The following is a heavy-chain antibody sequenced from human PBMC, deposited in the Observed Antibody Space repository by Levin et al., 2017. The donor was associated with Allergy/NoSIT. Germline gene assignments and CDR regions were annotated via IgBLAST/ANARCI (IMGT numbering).Heavy chain of an antibody. CDR3: ARVPSMKPTDHHPTVTTLSWYWYFDL. D-gene: IGHD4-17*01. CDR2: IYPGDSDT. V-gene: IGHV5-51*01. Sequence: GESLKISCKGSGYSFTSYWIGWVRQMPGKGLEWMGIIYPGDSDTRYSPSFQGQVTISADKSISTAYLQWSSLKASDTAMYYCARVPSMKPTDHHPTVTTLSWYWYFDLWGRGTLVTVSS. J-gene: IGHJ2*01. CDR1: GYSFTSYW.